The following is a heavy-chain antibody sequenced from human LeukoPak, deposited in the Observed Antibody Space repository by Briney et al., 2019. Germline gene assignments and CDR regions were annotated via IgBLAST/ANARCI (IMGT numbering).Heavy chain of an antibody. D-gene: IGHD3-9*01. J-gene: IGHJ5*02. Sequence: ASVKVSCKASGGTFSSYAISWVRQAPGQGLEWMGGIIPIFGTANYAQKFQGRVTITADKSTSTAYMELSSLRSEDTAVYYCARLGENGLLTGYFYPWGQGTMVIVSS. CDR2: IIPIFGTA. CDR3: ARLGENGLLTGYFYP. CDR1: GGTFSSYA. V-gene: IGHV1-69*06.